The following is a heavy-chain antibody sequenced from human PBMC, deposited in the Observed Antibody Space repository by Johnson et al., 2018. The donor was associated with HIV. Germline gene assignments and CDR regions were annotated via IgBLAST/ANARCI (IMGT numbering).Heavy chain of an antibody. J-gene: IGHJ3*02. D-gene: IGHD3-3*01. CDR2: IRYDGTNK. CDR3: AKGLGYYNFWSGPDAFDI. CDR1: GFNFSNFG. Sequence: VQLVESGGGVVQPGESLRLSCAASGFNFSNFGMHWVRQAPGMGLEWVSFIRYDGTNKYYADSVKGRFTISRDNSNNTLYLQMNSLRAEDTALYYCAKGLGYYNFWSGPDAFDIWGQGTMATVSS. V-gene: IGHV3-30*02.